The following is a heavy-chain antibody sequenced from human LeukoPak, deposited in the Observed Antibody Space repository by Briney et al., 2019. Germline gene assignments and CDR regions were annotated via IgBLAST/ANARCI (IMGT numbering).Heavy chain of an antibody. J-gene: IGHJ4*02. CDR1: GGSFSSHA. CDR2: ISAYNGNT. V-gene: IGHV1-18*01. CDR3: ARDRDYGDYNTQDLFVY. D-gene: IGHD4-17*01. Sequence: ASVKVSCKASGGSFSSHAISWVRQAPGQGLEWMGWISAYNGNTNYAQRLQGRVTMTTDTSTSTAYMELRSLRSDDTAVYYCARDRDYGDYNTQDLFVYWGQGTLVTVSS.